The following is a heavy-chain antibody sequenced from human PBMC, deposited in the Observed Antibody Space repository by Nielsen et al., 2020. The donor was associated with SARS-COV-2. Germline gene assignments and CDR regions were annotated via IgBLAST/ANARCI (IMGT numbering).Heavy chain of an antibody. CDR3: ARPYSGSYSNWFDP. J-gene: IGHJ5*02. D-gene: IGHD1-26*01. Sequence: WIRQPPGKGLEWVAVISYDGSNKYYADSVKGRFTISRDNSKNTLYLQMNSLRAEDTAVYYCARPYSGSYSNWFDPWGQGTLVTVSS. V-gene: IGHV3-30-3*01. CDR2: ISYDGSNK.